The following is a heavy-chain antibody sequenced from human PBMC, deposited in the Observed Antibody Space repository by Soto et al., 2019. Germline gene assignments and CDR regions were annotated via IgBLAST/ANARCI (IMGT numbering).Heavy chain of an antibody. CDR3: ARAPQRRGYGRQFFAP. Sequence: GGSLRLSCAASGFRFSNYGMHWVRQPPGKGLEWVAVIWDDGSTKYYEDSVRGRFTISRDNSRNILYLELNSLRVEDTAVYYCARAPQRRGYGRQFFAPSGQGTLATVSP. J-gene: IGHJ5*02. V-gene: IGHV3-33*01. CDR1: GFRFSNYG. CDR2: IWDDGSTK. D-gene: IGHD5-12*01.